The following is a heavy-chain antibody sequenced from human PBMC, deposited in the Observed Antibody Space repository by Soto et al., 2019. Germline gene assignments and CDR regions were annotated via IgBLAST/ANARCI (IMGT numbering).Heavy chain of an antibody. CDR1: GFTFSNAW. D-gene: IGHD3-22*01. CDR3: TTLYYYDSSGYMVDY. CDR2: IKSKTDGGTT. V-gene: IGHV3-15*07. Sequence: GGSLRLSCAGSGFTFSNAWMNWVRQAPGKGLEWVGRIKSKTDGGTTDYAAPVKGRFTISRDDSKNTLYLQMNSLKTEDTAVYYCTTLYYYDSSGYMVDYWGQGTLVTVSS. J-gene: IGHJ4*02.